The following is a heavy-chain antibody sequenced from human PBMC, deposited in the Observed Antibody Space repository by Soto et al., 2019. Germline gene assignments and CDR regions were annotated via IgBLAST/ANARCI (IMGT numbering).Heavy chain of an antibody. CDR3: ARGVNYYDSSGFYPRDY. Sequence: SETLSLTCAVSGYSITTGYYWGWVRRPPGKGLEWIGSVYHSGRTSYNPSLESRVTISVDTSKNQFSLRLSSVTAADTAVYYCARGVNYYDSSGFYPRDYWGQG. V-gene: IGHV4-38-2*01. D-gene: IGHD3-22*01. J-gene: IGHJ4*02. CDR1: GYSITTGYY. CDR2: VYHSGRT.